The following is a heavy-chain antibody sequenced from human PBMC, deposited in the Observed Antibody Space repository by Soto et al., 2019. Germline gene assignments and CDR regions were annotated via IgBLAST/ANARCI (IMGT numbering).Heavy chain of an antibody. CDR3: ARGVNYYDSSGFYPRDY. Sequence: SETLSLTCAVSGYSITTGYYWGWVRRPPGKGLEWIGSVYHSGRTSYNPSLESRVTISVDTSKNQFSLRLSSVTAADTAVYYCARGVNYYDSSGFYPRDYWGQG. V-gene: IGHV4-38-2*01. D-gene: IGHD3-22*01. J-gene: IGHJ4*02. CDR1: GYSITTGYY. CDR2: VYHSGRT.